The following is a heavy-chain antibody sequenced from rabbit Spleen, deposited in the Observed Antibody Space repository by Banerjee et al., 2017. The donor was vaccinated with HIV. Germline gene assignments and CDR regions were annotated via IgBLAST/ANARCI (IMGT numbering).Heavy chain of an antibody. CDR1: GFSFSSNW. J-gene: IGHJ4*01. Sequence: QEQLVESGGGLVKPGGTLTLTCTVSGFSFSSNWICWVRQAPGKGLEWIACIDTNDGDTDYANWPKGRFTISKTSSTTVTLQMTSLTAADTATYFCARRNSGTGYGLWGQGTLVTVS. CDR2: IDTNDGDT. CDR3: ARRNSGTGYGL. V-gene: IGHV1S45*01. D-gene: IGHD1-1*01.